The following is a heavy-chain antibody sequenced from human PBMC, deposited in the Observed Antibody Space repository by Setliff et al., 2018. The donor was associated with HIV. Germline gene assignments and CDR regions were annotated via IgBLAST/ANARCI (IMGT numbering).Heavy chain of an antibody. CDR3: AAVPWGHSSLIIDH. CDR1: GFTFDDYA. J-gene: IGHJ4*02. D-gene: IGHD3-16*01. Sequence: LRLSCAASGFTFDDYAMHWGRQAPGKGLEWVSGINWNSGTIAYADFVKGRFTISRDNTKNSVYLQMHSLRVEDTAVYYCAAVPWGHSSLIIDHWGQGTPVTVSS. CDR2: INWNSGTI. V-gene: IGHV3-9*01.